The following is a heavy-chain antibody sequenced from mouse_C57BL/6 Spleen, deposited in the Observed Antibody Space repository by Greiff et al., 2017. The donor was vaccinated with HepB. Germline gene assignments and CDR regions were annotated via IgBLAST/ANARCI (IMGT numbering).Heavy chain of an antibody. V-gene: IGHV1-52*01. D-gene: IGHD4-1*01. Sequence: VQLQQPGAELVRPGSSVKLSCKASGYTFTSYWMHWVKQRPIQGLEWIGNIDPSDSETHYNQKFKDKATLTVDKSSSTAYMQLSSLTSEDSAVYYCARSLTGKRAWFAYWGQGTLVTVSA. J-gene: IGHJ3*01. CDR3: ARSLTGKRAWFAY. CDR1: GYTFTSYW. CDR2: IDPSDSET.